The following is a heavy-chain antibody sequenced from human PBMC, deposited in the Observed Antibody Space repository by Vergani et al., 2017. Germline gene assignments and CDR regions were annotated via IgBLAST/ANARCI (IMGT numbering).Heavy chain of an antibody. V-gene: IGHV4-34*01. CDR3: ARQVAARGCYYYYMDV. J-gene: IGHJ6*03. Sequence: QVQLQQWGAGLLKPSETLSLTCAVYGGSFSGYYWRWIRQPPGKGLEWIGEINHSGSTNYNPSLKSRVTISADTSKTQFSLKLSSVTAADTAVYYCARQVAARGCYYYYMDVWGKGTTVTVSS. CDR1: GGSFSGYY. D-gene: IGHD6-6*01. CDR2: INHSGST.